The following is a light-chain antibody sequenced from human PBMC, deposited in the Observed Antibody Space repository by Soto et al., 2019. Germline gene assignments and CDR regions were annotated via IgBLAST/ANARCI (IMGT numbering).Light chain of an antibody. J-gene: IGLJ2*01. Sequence: QSALTQPASVSGSPGQSITISCTGTSSDVGGHDYVSWYQQHPGKAPKLMIYEVSHRPSGVSDRFSGSRSDNTASLTLSGLQAEDEAAYYCSSYTTGSRMVVGGGTKVTVL. CDR3: SSYTTGSRMV. CDR2: EVS. CDR1: SSDVGGHDY. V-gene: IGLV2-14*01.